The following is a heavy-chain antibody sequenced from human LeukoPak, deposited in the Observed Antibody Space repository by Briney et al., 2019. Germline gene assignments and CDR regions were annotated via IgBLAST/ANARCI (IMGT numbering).Heavy chain of an antibody. CDR1: GFTFSSYA. CDR2: ISGSGGST. J-gene: IGHJ4*02. V-gene: IGHV3-23*01. D-gene: IGHD6-6*01. Sequence: GGSLRLSCAASGFTFSSYAMSWVRQAPGKGLEWVSAISGSGGSTYYADSVKGRFTISRDNSKNTLYLQMNSLRAEDTAVYYCAKAGLAARPTPTGNDYWGQGTLVTVPS. CDR3: AKAGLAARPTPTGNDY.